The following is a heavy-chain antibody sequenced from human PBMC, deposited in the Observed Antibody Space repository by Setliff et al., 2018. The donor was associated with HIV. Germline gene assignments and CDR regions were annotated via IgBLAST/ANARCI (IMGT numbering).Heavy chain of an antibody. Sequence: ASVKVSCKTSGYTFTNYGVSWVRQAPGQGLQWLGCINTYTGYTHYAQNFQGRVAMTKDTAAYTAYMELTSLRSDDTAVYYCARDVGRGGPGRWVDPWGQGTLVTVSS. CDR2: INTYTGYT. CDR1: GYTFTNYG. J-gene: IGHJ5*02. D-gene: IGHD1-26*01. V-gene: IGHV1-18*01. CDR3: ARDVGRGGPGRWVDP.